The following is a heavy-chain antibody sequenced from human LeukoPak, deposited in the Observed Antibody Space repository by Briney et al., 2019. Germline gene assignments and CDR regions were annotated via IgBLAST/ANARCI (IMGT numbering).Heavy chain of an antibody. CDR2: ISSSGSTT. D-gene: IGHD3-10*01. Sequence: PGGSLRLSCAASGFTFSSYEMNWVRQAPGKGLEWVSYISSSGSTTHYADSVKGRFTISRDNAKNSLYLQMNSLRAEDTAVYYCASSMVRGVYYYYYYMDVWGKGTTVTISS. CDR3: ASSMVRGVYYYYYYMDV. CDR1: GFTFSSYE. V-gene: IGHV3-48*03. J-gene: IGHJ6*03.